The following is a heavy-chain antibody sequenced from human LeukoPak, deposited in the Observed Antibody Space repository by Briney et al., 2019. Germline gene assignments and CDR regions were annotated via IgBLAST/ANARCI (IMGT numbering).Heavy chain of an antibody. CDR2: IYSAGSI. CDR1: GFTVTSNY. J-gene: IGHJ4*02. Sequence: GGSLRLSCAASGFTVTSNYMSWVRQAPGKGLEWVSIIYSAGSIYYADSVKGRFTISRDNSENTLYLQMNNLRAEDTAVYFCARARSYYYDNTGSFDYWGQGTLVTVSS. CDR3: ARARSYYYDNTGSFDY. D-gene: IGHD3-22*01. V-gene: IGHV3-66*01.